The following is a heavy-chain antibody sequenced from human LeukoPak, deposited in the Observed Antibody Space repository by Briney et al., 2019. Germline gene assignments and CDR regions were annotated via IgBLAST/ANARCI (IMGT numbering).Heavy chain of an antibody. CDR1: GGTFSSYA. D-gene: IGHD2-2*01. CDR2: IIPIFGTA. V-gene: IGHV1-69*13. J-gene: IGHJ3*02. CDR3: ASASYCSSTSCYSPDALDI. Sequence: GASVKVSCKASGGTFSSYAISWVRQAPGQGLEWMGRIIPIFGTANYAQKFQGRVTITADESTSTAYMELSSLRSEDTAVYYCASASYCSSTSCYSPDALDIWGPGTMVTVSS.